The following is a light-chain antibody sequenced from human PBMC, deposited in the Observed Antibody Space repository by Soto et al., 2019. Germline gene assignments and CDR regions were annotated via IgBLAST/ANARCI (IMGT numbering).Light chain of an antibody. Sequence: EIVMTQSPATLSVSPGERATLSCRASQSVNSNLAWYRQKPGQAPRLLISDASPRATGVPARFRGSGSGTDFTLTTSSLQSEDSGIYYCQQYNFWPPLTFGGGTKVEIK. CDR1: QSVNSN. J-gene: IGKJ4*01. V-gene: IGKV3-15*01. CDR3: QQYNFWPPLT. CDR2: DAS.